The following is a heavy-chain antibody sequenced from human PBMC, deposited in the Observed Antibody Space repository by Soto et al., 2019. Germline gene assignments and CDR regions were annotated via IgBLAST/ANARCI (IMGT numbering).Heavy chain of an antibody. Sequence: SETLSLTCTVSGGSISSYYWSWIRQPPGKGLEWIGYIYYSGSTNYNPSLKSQVTISVDTSKNQFSLKLSSVTAADTAVYYCARRYGSGFDYWGQGTLVTVSS. D-gene: IGHD3-10*01. CDR1: GGSISSYY. CDR3: ARRYGSGFDY. CDR2: IYYSGST. J-gene: IGHJ4*02. V-gene: IGHV4-59*08.